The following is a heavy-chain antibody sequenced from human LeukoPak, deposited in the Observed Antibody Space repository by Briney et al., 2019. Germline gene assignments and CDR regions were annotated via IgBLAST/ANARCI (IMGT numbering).Heavy chain of an antibody. CDR1: GFTFSSYA. CDR2: FSGSGGST. V-gene: IGHV3-23*01. CDR3: AKGHGWEASYYYYYMDV. D-gene: IGHD1-26*01. Sequence: GGSLRLSCAASGFTFSSYAMSWVREAPGRGLEWVSAFSGSGGSTYYADSVKGRFTISRDNSKNTLYLQMNSLRAEDTAVYYCAKGHGWEASYYYYYMDVWGKGTTVTISS. J-gene: IGHJ6*03.